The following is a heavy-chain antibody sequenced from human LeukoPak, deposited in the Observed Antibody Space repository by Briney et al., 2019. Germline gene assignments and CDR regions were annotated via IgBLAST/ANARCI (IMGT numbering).Heavy chain of an antibody. CDR2: IWDDGSNK. D-gene: IGHD3-9*01. Sequence: PGRSLRLSCAASGFTFSSYGMHWVRQAPGKGLEWVAVIWDDGSNKYYADSVKGRFTISRDNSKNTLYLQMNSLRAEDTAVYYCATHGGIRYFDWPYYYYGMDVWGQGTTVTVSS. J-gene: IGHJ6*02. V-gene: IGHV3-33*01. CDR1: GFTFSSYG. CDR3: ATHGGIRYFDWPYYYYGMDV.